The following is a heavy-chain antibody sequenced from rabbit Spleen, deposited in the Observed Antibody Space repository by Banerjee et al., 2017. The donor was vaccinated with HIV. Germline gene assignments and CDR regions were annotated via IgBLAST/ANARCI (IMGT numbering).Heavy chain of an antibody. V-gene: IGHV1S45*01. CDR3: ARDGAGGSYFAL. Sequence: QEQLVESGGDLVKPGASLTLTCTASGLDFSSSYWICWVRQAPGKGLEWIACIYTGNGKTAYASWAKGRFTISKTSSTTVTLQITSLTAADTATYFCARDGAGGSYFALWGPGTLVTVS. CDR1: GLDFSSSYW. J-gene: IGHJ4*01. CDR2: IYTGNGKT. D-gene: IGHD8-1*01.